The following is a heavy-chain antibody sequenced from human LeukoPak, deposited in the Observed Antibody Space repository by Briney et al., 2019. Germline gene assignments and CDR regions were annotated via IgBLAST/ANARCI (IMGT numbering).Heavy chain of an antibody. CDR1: GYTFTSYD. CDR2: MNPNSGNT. D-gene: IGHD3-10*01. CDR3: ARTMVRGNTLAY. V-gene: IGHV1-8*01. Sequence: GASVKVSCKASGYTFTSYDINWVRQATGQGLEWMGWMNPNSGNTGYAQKFQGRVTMTRNTSISTAYMELSSLRSEDTAVYYCARTMVRGNTLAYWGQGTLVTVSS. J-gene: IGHJ4*02.